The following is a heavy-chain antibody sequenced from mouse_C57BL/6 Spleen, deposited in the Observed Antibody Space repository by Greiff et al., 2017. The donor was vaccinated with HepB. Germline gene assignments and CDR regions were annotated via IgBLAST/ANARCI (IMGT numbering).Heavy chain of an antibody. CDR3: ARWGWGDLAWFAY. CDR2: IDPSDSYT. D-gene: IGHD3-3*01. Sequence: QVQLQQPGAELVRPGTSVKLSCKASGYTFTSYWMHWVKQRPGQGLEWIGVIDPSDSYTNYNQKFKGKATLTVDTSSSTAYMQLSSLTSEDSAVYYCARWGWGDLAWFAYWGQGTLVTVSA. CDR1: GYTFTSYW. J-gene: IGHJ3*01. V-gene: IGHV1-59*01.